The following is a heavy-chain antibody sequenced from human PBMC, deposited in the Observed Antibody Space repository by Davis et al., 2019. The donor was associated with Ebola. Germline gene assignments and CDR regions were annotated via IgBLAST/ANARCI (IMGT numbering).Heavy chain of an antibody. CDR2: VYYSGNS. CDR1: GGSITRSTYY. D-gene: IGHD3-16*02. V-gene: IGHV4-39*01. CDR3: ARTLGELSLR. Sequence: MPSETLSLTCTVSGGSITRSTYYWGWIRQPPGKGLEWIGSVYYSGNSYYNPSLKSRVTISVDTSKNQFSLKLSSVTAADTAVYYCARTLGELSLRWGQGTLVTVSS. J-gene: IGHJ4*02.